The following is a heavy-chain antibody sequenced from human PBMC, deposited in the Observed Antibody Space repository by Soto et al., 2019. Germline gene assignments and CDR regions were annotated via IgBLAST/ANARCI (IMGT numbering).Heavy chain of an antibody. CDR1: GYPFTDLY. Sequence: ASVKVSCKPSGYPFTDLYIHWVRQAPGLGLEWMGWIDPRSGASRKTQRFQGRFTMTRDTSTNTVYMELSSLRSDDTAVYFCARGNYGTLDYWGQGTLVTVSS. CDR2: IDPRSGAS. CDR3: ARGNYGTLDY. D-gene: IGHD3-10*01. V-gene: IGHV1-2*02. J-gene: IGHJ4*02.